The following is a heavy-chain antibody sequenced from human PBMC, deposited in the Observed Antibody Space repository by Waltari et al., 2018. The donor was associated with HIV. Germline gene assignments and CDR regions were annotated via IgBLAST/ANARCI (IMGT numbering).Heavy chain of an antibody. D-gene: IGHD3-22*01. Sequence: EVQLVESGGGLVQPGGSLRLSCAASGFTFSSYSMNWVRQAPGKGLEWVSYISSSSSTIYYADSVKGRFTISRDNAKNSLYLQMNSLRAEDTAVYYCASDYYDSSGYYYVNYWGQGTLVTVSS. V-gene: IGHV3-48*01. CDR2: ISSSSSTI. CDR3: ASDYYDSSGYYYVNY. CDR1: GFTFSSYS. J-gene: IGHJ4*02.